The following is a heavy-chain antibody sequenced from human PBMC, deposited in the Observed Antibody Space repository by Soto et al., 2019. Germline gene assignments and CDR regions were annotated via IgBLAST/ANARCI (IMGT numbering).Heavy chain of an antibody. Sequence: QVQLQESGPGLVKPSETLSLTCTVSGGSISSYYWSWIRQRPGKGLEWIWYIYYSGSTNYNPSLKSRVTISVDTSKNQFSLKLRSVTAADTAVYYCARGGRQGFGELLGHYGMDVWGRGTTVTVSS. CDR1: GGSISSYY. V-gene: IGHV4-59*01. J-gene: IGHJ6*02. D-gene: IGHD3-10*01. CDR3: ARGGRQGFGELLGHYGMDV. CDR2: IYYSGST.